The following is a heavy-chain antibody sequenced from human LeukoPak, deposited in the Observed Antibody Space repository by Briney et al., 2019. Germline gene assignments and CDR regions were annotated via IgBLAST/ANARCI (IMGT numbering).Heavy chain of an antibody. CDR2: IYPRDSDT. CDR1: GYTFTNYW. Sequence: KISCKGSGYTFTNYWIGWVSQMPGKGLEYMGIIYPRDSDTRYSPSFEGQVTISADKSISTAYLQWSSLKASDTAMYFCARKFCSSTTCYVAFDMWGQGTMVTVSS. V-gene: IGHV5-51*01. D-gene: IGHD2-2*01. J-gene: IGHJ3*02. CDR3: ARKFCSSTTCYVAFDM.